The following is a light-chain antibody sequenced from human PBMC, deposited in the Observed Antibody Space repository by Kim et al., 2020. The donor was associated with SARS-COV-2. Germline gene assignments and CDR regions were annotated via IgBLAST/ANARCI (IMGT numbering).Light chain of an antibody. CDR1: TGAGTRGHY. CDR2: DTG. V-gene: IGLV7-46*01. Sequence: PGGTVTLTCASITGAGTRGHYPYWCQQKPSRAPRALIYDTGNKHSTAPARFSGSVLQGRAALTLSGAQPEDEADYFCLLSYGDVRVFGGGTKVTVL. CDR3: LLSYGDVRV. J-gene: IGLJ6*01.